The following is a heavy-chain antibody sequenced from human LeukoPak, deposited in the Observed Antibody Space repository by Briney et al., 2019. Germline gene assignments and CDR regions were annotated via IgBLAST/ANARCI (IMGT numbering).Heavy chain of an antibody. J-gene: IGHJ5*02. CDR3: ARDNVDTAMVIDSNWFDP. CDR2: ISYDGSNK. D-gene: IGHD5-18*01. V-gene: IGHV3-30*03. CDR1: GFTFSSYG. Sequence: GGSLRLSCAASGFTFSSYGMHWVRQAPGKGLEWVAVISYDGSNKYYADSVKGRYTISRDNSKNTLYLQMNSLRAEDTAVYYCARDNVDTAMVIDSNWFDPWGQGTLVTVSS.